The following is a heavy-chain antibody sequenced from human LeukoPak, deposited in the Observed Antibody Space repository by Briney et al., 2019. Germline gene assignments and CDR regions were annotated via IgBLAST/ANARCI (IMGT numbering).Heavy chain of an antibody. D-gene: IGHD6-6*01. V-gene: IGHV1-69*05. CDR3: ARTHSSSSFNYYYYMDV. Sequence: ASVKVACKAYGGTFSSYAISWVRQAPGQGLEWKGGIIPIFGTANYAQKFQGRVTITTDESTSTAYMELSSLRSEDTAVYYCARTHSSSSFNYYYYMDVWGKGTTVTVSS. J-gene: IGHJ6*03. CDR1: GGTFSSYA. CDR2: IIPIFGTA.